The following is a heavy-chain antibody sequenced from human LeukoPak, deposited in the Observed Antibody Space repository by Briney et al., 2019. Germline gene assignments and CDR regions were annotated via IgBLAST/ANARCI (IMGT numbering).Heavy chain of an antibody. CDR3: ARDRVTRGYSYGIPLYGLDV. V-gene: IGHV3-53*01. Sequence: GGSLRLSCAASGFTVSSSYMIWVRQAPGKGLEWVSVIYSGGSTYYTDSVKGRFTISRDNSENTLYLQMNSLRAEDTAVYYCARDRVTRGYSYGIPLYGLDVWGQGTTVTVSS. J-gene: IGHJ6*02. CDR1: GFTVSSSY. CDR2: IYSGGST. D-gene: IGHD5-18*01.